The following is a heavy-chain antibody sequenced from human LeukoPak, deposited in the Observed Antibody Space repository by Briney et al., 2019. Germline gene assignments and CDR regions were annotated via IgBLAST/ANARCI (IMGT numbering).Heavy chain of an antibody. J-gene: IGHJ5*02. CDR2: MYYGGSP. Sequence: SETLSLTCTVSGGSISSFYWNWIRQPPGKGLEWMAYMYYGGSPNYNPSLKRRVITSLGTSTKQFFLKLLSVTTAGAAVDYCLAGGYSYIWYDHWGQGRLVIVYS. D-gene: IGHD1-26*01. V-gene: IGHV4-59*13. CDR3: LAGGYSYIWYDH. CDR1: GGSISSFY.